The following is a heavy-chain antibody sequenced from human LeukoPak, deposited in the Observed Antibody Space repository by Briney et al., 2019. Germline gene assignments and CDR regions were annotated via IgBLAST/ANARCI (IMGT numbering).Heavy chain of an antibody. J-gene: IGHJ4*02. D-gene: IGHD3-22*01. CDR2: ISWNSDSI. CDR3: AKGDYDSSGYGDH. CDR1: GFTFDDYA. Sequence: GGSLRLSCAASGFTFDDYAMHWVRQAPGKGLEWVSGISWNSDSIGYADSVKGRFTISRDNAKNSLYLQMNSLRAEDTALYYCAKGDYDSSGYGDHWGQGTLVTVSS. V-gene: IGHV3-9*01.